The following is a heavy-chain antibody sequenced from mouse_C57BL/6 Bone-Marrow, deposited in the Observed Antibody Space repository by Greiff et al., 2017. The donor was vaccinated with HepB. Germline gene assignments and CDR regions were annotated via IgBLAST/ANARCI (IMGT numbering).Heavy chain of an antibody. CDR1: GYTFTDYY. CDR3: ARWGYGSSFAY. V-gene: IGHV1-26*01. Sequence: EVQLQQSGPELVKPGASVKISCKASGYTFTDYYMNWVKQSHGKSLEWIGDINPNNGGTSYNQKFKGKATLTVDKSSSTAYMELRSLTSEDSAVYYCARWGYGSSFAYWGQGTLVTVSA. CDR2: INPNNGGT. J-gene: IGHJ3*01. D-gene: IGHD1-1*01.